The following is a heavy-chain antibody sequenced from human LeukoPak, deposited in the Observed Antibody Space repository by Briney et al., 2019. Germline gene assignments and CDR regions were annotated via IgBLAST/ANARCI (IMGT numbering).Heavy chain of an antibody. V-gene: IGHV4-59*11. CDR1: GGSISSHY. J-gene: IGHJ4*01. CDR3: ARDLTGAYYFDY. CDR2: IYYSGST. D-gene: IGHD7-27*01. Sequence: SETLSLTCTVSGGSISSHYWNWIRQPPGKGLEWIGYIYYSGSTNYNPSLKSRVTISVDTSKNQFSLKLSSVTAADTAVYYCARDLTGAYYFDYWGHGTLVTVSS.